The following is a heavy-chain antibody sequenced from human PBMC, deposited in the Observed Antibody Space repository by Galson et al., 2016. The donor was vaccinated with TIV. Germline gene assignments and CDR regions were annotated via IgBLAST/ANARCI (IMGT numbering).Heavy chain of an antibody. CDR1: GGTFSSYA. V-gene: IGHV1-69*05. J-gene: IGHJ4*02. CDR3: ARVGVCSGGRCYPDY. CDR2: IIPIFGTA. D-gene: IGHD2-15*01. Sequence: SVKVSCKASGGTFSSYAISWVRQAPGQGLEWMGGIIPIFGTANYAQKFQGRVIMTTDTSTSTAYMDLRSLRSDDTAVYYCARVGVCSGGRCYPDYWGQGTLVTVS.